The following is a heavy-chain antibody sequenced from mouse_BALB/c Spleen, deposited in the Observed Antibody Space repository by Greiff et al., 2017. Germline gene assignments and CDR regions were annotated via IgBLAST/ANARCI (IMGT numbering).Heavy chain of an antibody. Sequence: EVMLVESGGGLVQPGGSRKLSCAASGFTFSDYGMAWVRQAPGKGPEWVAFISNLAYSIYYADTVTGRFTISRENAKNTLYLEMSSLRSEDTAMYYCARRMITTGYYAMDYWGQGTSVTVSS. CDR3: ARRMITTGYYAMDY. D-gene: IGHD2-4*01. CDR1: GFTFSDYG. J-gene: IGHJ4*01. V-gene: IGHV5-15*02. CDR2: ISNLAYSI.